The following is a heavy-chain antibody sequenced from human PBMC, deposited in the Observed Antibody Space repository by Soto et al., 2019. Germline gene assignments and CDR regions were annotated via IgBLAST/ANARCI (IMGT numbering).Heavy chain of an antibody. V-gene: IGHV3-48*03. Sequence: GGSLRLSCAASGFTFSTYEMNWVRQAPGKGLEWVSYISSSGSTIYYADSVRGRFTISRDNAKNSLYLQMNSLRAEDTAVYYCARVWQVAIDYWGQGTLVTV. CDR1: GFTFSTYE. CDR3: ARVWQVAIDY. CDR2: ISSSGSTI. D-gene: IGHD6-19*01. J-gene: IGHJ4*02.